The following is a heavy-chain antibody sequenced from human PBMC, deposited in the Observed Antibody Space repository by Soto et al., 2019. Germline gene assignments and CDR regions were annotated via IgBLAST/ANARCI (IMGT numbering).Heavy chain of an antibody. J-gene: IGHJ4*02. Sequence: SETLSLTCTVSGGSISSYYWSWIRQPPGKGLEWIGYIYYSGSTNYNPSLESRVTISVDTSKNQFSLKLSSVTAADTAVYYCARRWGGTFDYWGQGTLVTVS. CDR2: IYYSGST. D-gene: IGHD2-21*01. CDR1: GGSISSYY. CDR3: ARRWGGTFDY. V-gene: IGHV4-59*01.